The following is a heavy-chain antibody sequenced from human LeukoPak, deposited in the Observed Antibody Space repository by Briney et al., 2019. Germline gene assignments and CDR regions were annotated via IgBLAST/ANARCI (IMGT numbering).Heavy chain of an antibody. D-gene: IGHD6-19*01. J-gene: IGHJ4*02. V-gene: IGHV1-46*02. Sequence: ASVTVSCKASGYTFNNHYMYWVRQAPGQGLEWMGVINPSGGSTSYAQKFQGRVTMARDTSTRTVYMEVNSLRSEDTAVYYCARQGTYSSAIGMGYWGQGTLVTVSS. CDR1: GYTFNNHY. CDR3: ARQGTYSSAIGMGY. CDR2: INPSGGST.